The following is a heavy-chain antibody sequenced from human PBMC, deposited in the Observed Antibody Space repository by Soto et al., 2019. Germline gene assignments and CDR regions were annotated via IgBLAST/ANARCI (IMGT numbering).Heavy chain of an antibody. J-gene: IGHJ6*02. V-gene: IGHV3-30*14. CDR1: GFTFSSYA. D-gene: IGHD3-10*01. CDR2: ISYDGTNG. Sequence: QVQLVESGGGVVQPGRSLRLSCAASGFTFSSYALYWVRQAPGKGLEWVAIISYDGTNGNYADSVKGRFTISRDNSKNTLYLQMNSLRPEDTAVYYCARDRYFFGSGSESEGMDVWGQGTTVTVSS. CDR3: ARDRYFFGSGSESEGMDV.